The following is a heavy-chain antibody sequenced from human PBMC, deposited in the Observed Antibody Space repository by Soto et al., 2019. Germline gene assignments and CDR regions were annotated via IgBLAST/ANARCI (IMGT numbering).Heavy chain of an antibody. CDR2: INPNGGVT. V-gene: IGHV1-2*04. CDR1: GDSFNDYY. Sequence: QVQLVQSGAEVRKPGASVTVSCRSSGDSFNDYYIHWVRQAPGQGFEWMGWINPNGGVTKYAQKFQGWVSMTRDKSIRTVYMQLSRLKSDDTAVYYCGRESGGATATLDYYYFYMDVWGTGTTVTVSS. D-gene: IGHD5-12*01. J-gene: IGHJ6*03. CDR3: GRESGGATATLDYYYFYMDV.